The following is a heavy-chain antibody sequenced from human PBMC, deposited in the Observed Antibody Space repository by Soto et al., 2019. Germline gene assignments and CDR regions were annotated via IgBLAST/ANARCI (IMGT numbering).Heavy chain of an antibody. CDR1: GYTFTSYA. Sequence: VKVSCKASGYTFTSYAMHWVRQAPGQRLEWMGWINAGNGNTKYSQKFQGRVTITRDTSASTAYMELSSLRSEDTAVYYCARGTSPNYDFWSGGFYGMDVWGQGTTVTVSS. D-gene: IGHD3-3*01. CDR3: ARGTSPNYDFWSGGFYGMDV. V-gene: IGHV1-3*01. J-gene: IGHJ6*02. CDR2: INAGNGNT.